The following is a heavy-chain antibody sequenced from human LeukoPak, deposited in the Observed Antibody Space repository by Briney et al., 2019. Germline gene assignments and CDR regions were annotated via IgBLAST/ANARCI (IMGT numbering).Heavy chain of an antibody. CDR2: IYPGDSDT. J-gene: IGHJ4*02. CDR1: GYSFTTYW. CDR3: ARRGGGLDY. Sequence: GESLKISCKASGYSFTTYWIAWVRQMPGKGLEWMGIIYPGDSDTRYSPSFQGQVTISADKSTSTAYLQWISLKASDTAIYFCARRGGGLDYWGQGNLVTVSS. D-gene: IGHD2-15*01. V-gene: IGHV5-51*01.